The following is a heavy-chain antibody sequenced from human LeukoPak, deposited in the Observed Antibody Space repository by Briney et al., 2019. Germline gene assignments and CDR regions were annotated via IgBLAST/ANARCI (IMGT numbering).Heavy chain of an antibody. CDR2: INHSGST. CDR1: GGSFSGYY. CDR3: ARRRGRSSWYFGQVFDY. J-gene: IGHJ4*02. V-gene: IGHV4-34*01. Sequence: PSETLSLTCAVYGGSFSGYYWSWIRQPPGKGLEWIGEINHSGSTNYNPSLKSRVTISVDTSKNQFSLKLSSVTAADTAVYYCARRRGRSSWYFGQVFDYWGQGTLVTVSS. D-gene: IGHD6-13*01.